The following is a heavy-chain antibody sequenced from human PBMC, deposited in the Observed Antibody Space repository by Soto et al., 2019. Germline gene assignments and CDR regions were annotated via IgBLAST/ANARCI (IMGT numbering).Heavy chain of an antibody. CDR1: GFTFSNAW. Sequence: GGSLRLSCAASGFTFSNAWMSWVRQAPGKGLEWVGRIKSKTDGGTTDYAAPVKGRFTISRDDSKNTLYLQMNSLKTEDTAVYCCTTDPGGDCYENWGQGTLVTVSS. V-gene: IGHV3-15*01. D-gene: IGHD2-21*02. J-gene: IGHJ4*02. CDR2: IKSKTDGGTT. CDR3: TTDPGGDCYEN.